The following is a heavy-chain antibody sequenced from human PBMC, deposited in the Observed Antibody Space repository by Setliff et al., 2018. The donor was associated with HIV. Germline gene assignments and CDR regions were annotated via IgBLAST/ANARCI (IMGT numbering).Heavy chain of an antibody. CDR2: MTSDGSST. V-gene: IGHV3-74*01. CDR3: AREDVTTSGLDI. J-gene: IGHJ3*02. CDR1: GFRFSVYS. D-gene: IGHD4-17*01. Sequence: PGGSLRLSCAASGFRFSVYSMNWIRQAPGKGLEWISYMTSDGSSTAYADSVKGRFTISRDNAKSTLYLQMNSLRVEDTAVYYCAREDVTTSGLDIWGQGTMVTVSS.